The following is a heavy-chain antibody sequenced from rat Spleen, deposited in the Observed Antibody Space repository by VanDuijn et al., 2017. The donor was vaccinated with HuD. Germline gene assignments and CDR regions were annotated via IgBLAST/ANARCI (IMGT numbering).Heavy chain of an antibody. V-gene: IGHV5-7*01. CDR1: GFTFSNYD. Sequence: EVQLMESGGGLVQPGRSMKLSCLASGFTFSNYDMAWVSQAPKKGLEWVASINYVGSSTYYRDSVKGRFTHSRDIAKSSLYLQMDSLRSEDTATYYCARPPTYYGFDGGLLACWGQGTLVTVSS. D-gene: IGHD1-9*01. J-gene: IGHJ3*01. CDR3: ARPPTYYGFDGGLLAC. CDR2: INYVGSST.